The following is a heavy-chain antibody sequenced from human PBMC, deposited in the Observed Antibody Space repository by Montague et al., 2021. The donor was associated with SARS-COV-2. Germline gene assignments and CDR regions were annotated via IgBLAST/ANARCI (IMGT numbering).Heavy chain of an antibody. D-gene: IGHD3-16*01. CDR1: GGSITSDNW. CDR2: IYHSGTT. Sequence: SETLSLTCAVSGGSITSDNWWTWVRQSPGKGLEWIGAIYHSGTTNYNPSLQSRLTISIDKSRNHLSLNLTSVIAADTAIYYCALPLGGARFDPWGQGILVTVSS. J-gene: IGHJ5*02. V-gene: IGHV4-4*02. CDR3: ALPLGGARFDP.